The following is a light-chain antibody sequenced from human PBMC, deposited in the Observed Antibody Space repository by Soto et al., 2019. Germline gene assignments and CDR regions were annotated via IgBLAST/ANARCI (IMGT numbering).Light chain of an antibody. J-gene: IGKJ4*01. Sequence: EIVLTKSPATVSLSPGDTATLSCRASQSVSRYLAWYQQRPGQAPRLLIYDSSNRATGIPARFIGSGSGTDFTLTISNLEPEDFAVYYCQQRDDWPPRITFGGGTKVEIK. CDR3: QQRDDWPPRIT. CDR2: DSS. CDR1: QSVSRY. V-gene: IGKV3-11*01.